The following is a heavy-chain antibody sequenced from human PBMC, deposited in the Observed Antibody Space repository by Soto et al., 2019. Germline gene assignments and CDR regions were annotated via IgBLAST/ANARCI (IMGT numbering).Heavy chain of an antibody. CDR1: GFTFSSYG. V-gene: IGHV3-23*01. CDR3: AKDRRAGGNYGFYSDF. J-gene: IGHJ4*02. D-gene: IGHD1-7*01. CDR2: SSATGAGT. Sequence: EVQLLESGGGLVQPGGSLRLSCAASGFTFSSYGMTWVRQAPGKGLEWVSFSSATGAGTDYADSVKGRFTISRDNSKNPLYLQMTSLRADDAAVYYCAKDRRAGGNYGFYSDFWGQGALVIVSS.